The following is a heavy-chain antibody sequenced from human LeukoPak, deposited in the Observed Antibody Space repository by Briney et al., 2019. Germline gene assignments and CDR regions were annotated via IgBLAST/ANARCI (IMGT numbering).Heavy chain of an antibody. D-gene: IGHD4-17*01. Sequence: ASVRVSCKASGYTFTNYYLHWVRQAPGHGLEWMAIINPSDGGTYYEQKLQGRVTVTRDTSTSTLYMELSSLRSEDTAVYYCAKTMTAVTRGQHYYYGLDVLGQGTKVTGSS. CDR3: AKTMTAVTRGQHYYYGLDV. CDR1: GYTFTNYY. J-gene: IGHJ6*02. CDR2: INPSDGGT. V-gene: IGHV1-46*01.